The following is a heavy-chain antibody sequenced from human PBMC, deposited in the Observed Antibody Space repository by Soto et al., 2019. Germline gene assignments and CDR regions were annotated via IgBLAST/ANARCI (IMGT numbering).Heavy chain of an antibody. J-gene: IGHJ2*01. CDR3: AVATSDWYFDL. V-gene: IGHV1-46*01. Sequence: ASVKVSCKASGYTFTSYYMHWVRQAPGQGLEWMGIINPSGGSTSYAQKFQGRVTMTRDTSTSTVYMELSSLRSEDTAVYYCAVATSDWYFDLWGRGTLVTVSS. D-gene: IGHD4-17*01. CDR1: GYTFTSYY. CDR2: INPSGGST.